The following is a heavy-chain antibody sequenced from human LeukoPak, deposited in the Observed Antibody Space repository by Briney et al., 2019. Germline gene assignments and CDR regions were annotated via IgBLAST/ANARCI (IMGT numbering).Heavy chain of an antibody. D-gene: IGHD6-13*01. J-gene: IGHJ4*02. Sequence: ASVKVPCKASGYTFTGYYMHWVRQAPGQGLEWMGWISAYNGNTNYAQKLQGRVTMTTDTSTSTAYMELRSLRSDDTAVYYCARFEAAGFFDYWGQGTLVTVSS. CDR2: ISAYNGNT. CDR1: GYTFTGYY. V-gene: IGHV1-18*04. CDR3: ARFEAAGFFDY.